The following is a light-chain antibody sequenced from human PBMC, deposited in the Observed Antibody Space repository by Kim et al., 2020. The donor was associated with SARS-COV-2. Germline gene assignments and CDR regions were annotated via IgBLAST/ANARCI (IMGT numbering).Light chain of an antibody. Sequence: PETSMTIAGTGTSSDVGGYNYVYWYQQHPGKAPKLMIYDVSKRPSGVSNRFSGSKSGNTASLTISGLQAEEEADYYCSSYTSSRVFGGGTQLTVL. V-gene: IGLV2-14*04. CDR2: DVS. CDR3: SSYTSSRV. J-gene: IGLJ3*02. CDR1: SSDVGGYNY.